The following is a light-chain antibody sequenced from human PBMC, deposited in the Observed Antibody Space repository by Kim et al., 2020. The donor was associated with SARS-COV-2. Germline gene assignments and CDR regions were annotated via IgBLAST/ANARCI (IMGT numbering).Light chain of an antibody. CDR1: SSDVDNYNA. J-gene: IGLJ1*01. CDR2: EGT. V-gene: IGLV2-8*01. CDR3: SSYAGSNNYV. Sequence: GQSVPSSYTGTSSDVDNYNAVSWYPQHPGRAPKLMCYEGTKRPPGVPDRFSGSKTDNTASLTVSGLQAEDEDEYYCSSYAGSNNYVSGTGTKVTVL.